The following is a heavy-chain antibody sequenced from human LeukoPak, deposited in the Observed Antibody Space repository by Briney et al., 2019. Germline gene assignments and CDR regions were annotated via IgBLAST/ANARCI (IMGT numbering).Heavy chain of an antibody. D-gene: IGHD2-8*01. J-gene: IGHJ5*02. CDR1: GYTFTGYY. CDR2: INPNSGGT. V-gene: IGHV1-2*06. CDR3: ARGLYYAPSWFDL. Sequence: ASVKVSCKASGYTFTGYYMHWVRQAPGQGLEWMGRINPNSGGTNYAQKFQGRVTMTRDTSISTAYMELSRLRSDDTAVYYCARGLYYAPSWFDLWGQGTLVTVSS.